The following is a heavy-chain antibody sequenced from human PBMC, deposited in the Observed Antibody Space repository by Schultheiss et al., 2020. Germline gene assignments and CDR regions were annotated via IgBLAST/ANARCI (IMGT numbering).Heavy chain of an antibody. CDR1: GFTFSSYD. J-gene: IGHJ6*02. CDR3: ARSSPLDKYYYGLDV. Sequence: GGSLRLSCAASGFTFSSYDMHWVRQATGKGLEWVSAIGTAGDTYYPGSVKGRFTISRDTSKSTLYLQMNILRVEDTDVYYCARSSPLDKYYYGLDVWGQGTTVTVSS. V-gene: IGHV3-13*01. D-gene: IGHD3/OR15-3a*01. CDR2: IGTAGDT.